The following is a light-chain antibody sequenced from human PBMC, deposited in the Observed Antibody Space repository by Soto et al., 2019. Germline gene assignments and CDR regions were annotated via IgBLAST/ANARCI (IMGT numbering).Light chain of an antibody. CDR1: SSDVGGYNY. CDR3: SSYTSSSSPVV. J-gene: IGLJ2*01. V-gene: IGLV2-14*01. CDR2: EVS. Sequence: QSVLTQPASVSGSPGQSITISCTGTSSDVGGYNYVSWYQQHPGKAPKLIIYEVSNRPSGVSNHFSGSKSGNTASLTISGLQAEDEADYYCSSYTSSSSPVVFGGGTKLTVL.